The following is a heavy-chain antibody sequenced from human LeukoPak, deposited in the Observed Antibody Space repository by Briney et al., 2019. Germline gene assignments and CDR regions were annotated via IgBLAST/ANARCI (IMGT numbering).Heavy chain of an antibody. J-gene: IGHJ6*03. D-gene: IGHD3-10*01. CDR2: IKQDGSEK. V-gene: IGHV3-7*01. CDR3: ATRGYGSGSFYYYYYYYMDV. Sequence: GGSLRLSCAASGFIFSSYWMSWVRQAPGKGLEWVANIKQDGSEKYYVDSVKGRFTISRDNAKNSLYLQMNSLRAEDTAVYYCATRGYGSGSFYYYYYYYMDVWGKGTTVTVSS. CDR1: GFIFSSYW.